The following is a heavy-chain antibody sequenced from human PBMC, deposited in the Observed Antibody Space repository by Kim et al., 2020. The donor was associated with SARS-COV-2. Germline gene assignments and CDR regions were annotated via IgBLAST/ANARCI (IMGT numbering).Heavy chain of an antibody. Sequence: QKLQGRVTRTTDTSTSTAYMELRSLRSDDTAVYYCARDPDGYNSTPHFDYWGQGTLVTVSS. D-gene: IGHD1-1*01. CDR3: ARDPDGYNSTPHFDY. J-gene: IGHJ4*02. V-gene: IGHV1-18*01.